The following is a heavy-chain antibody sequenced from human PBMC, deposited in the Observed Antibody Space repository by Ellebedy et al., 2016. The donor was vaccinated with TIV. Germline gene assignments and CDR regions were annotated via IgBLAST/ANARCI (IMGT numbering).Heavy chain of an antibody. D-gene: IGHD3/OR15-3a*01. J-gene: IGHJ4*02. Sequence: ASVKVSXKASGYTFTRYFIHWVRQAPGQGFEWMGVINPSGGSTSHAEKFQGRITMTRDTSTSTLYMELSSLTSEDTAVYYCARAEVVDSFRGLDYWGQGTLVTVSS. CDR1: GYTFTRYF. V-gene: IGHV1-46*01. CDR3: ARAEVVDSFRGLDY. CDR2: INPSGGST.